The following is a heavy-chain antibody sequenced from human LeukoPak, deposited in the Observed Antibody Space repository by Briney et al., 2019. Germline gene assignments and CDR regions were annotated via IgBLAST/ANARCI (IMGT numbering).Heavy chain of an antibody. CDR1: GGSISSSSYY. CDR3: ESLRYVAQPHFDY. CDR2: IYYSGST. Sequence: PSETLSLTCTVSGGSISSSSYYWGWIRQPPGKGLEWIGSIYYSGSTYYNPSLKSRVTISVDTSKNQFSLKLSSVTAADTAVYYCESLRYVAQPHFDYWGQGSLVTVSS. J-gene: IGHJ4*02. D-gene: IGHD5-12*01. V-gene: IGHV4-39*01.